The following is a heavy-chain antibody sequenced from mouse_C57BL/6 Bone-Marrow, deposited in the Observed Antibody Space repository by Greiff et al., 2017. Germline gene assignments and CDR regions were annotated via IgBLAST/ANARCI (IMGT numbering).Heavy chain of an antibody. CDR3: ARPGSSYYFDY. CDR2: ISSGGSYT. J-gene: IGHJ2*01. V-gene: IGHV5-6*01. CDR1: GFTFSSYG. Sequence: EVKVVESGGDLVKPGGSLKLSCAASGFTFSSYGMPWVRQTPDKRLEWVATISSGGSYTYYPDSVTGRFTISKDNDKNTLYLQMSSLQSDDTAMYYCARPGSSYYFDYGGQGTTPTVSS. D-gene: IGHD1-1*01.